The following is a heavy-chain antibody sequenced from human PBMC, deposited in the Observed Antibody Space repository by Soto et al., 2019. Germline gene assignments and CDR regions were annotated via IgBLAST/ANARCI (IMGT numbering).Heavy chain of an antibody. CDR2: SYYSGST. V-gene: IGHV4-39*01. Sequence: QLQLQESGPGLVKPSETLSLTCTVSGGSISSSSYYWGWIRQPPGKGLEWLGSSYYSGSTYYNPSLKSRVTISVDPSKNQFSLKLSSVTAADAAVDYCARLVDGRAGYYGMDVWGQGTTVTVTS. J-gene: IGHJ6*02. CDR1: GGSISSSSYY. D-gene: IGHD6-19*01. CDR3: ARLVDGRAGYYGMDV.